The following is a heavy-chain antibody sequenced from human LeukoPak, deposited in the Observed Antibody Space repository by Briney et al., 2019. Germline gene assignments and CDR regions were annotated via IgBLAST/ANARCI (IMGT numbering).Heavy chain of an antibody. CDR2: IYPGDSDT. CDR1: GYSFTSYW. D-gene: IGHD6-13*01. Sequence: GESLKISCKGSGYSFTSYWIGWVRQMPGKGLEWMGVIYPGDSDTRNTPSFQGQVTISADKSISTAYLQWSSLKASDTAMYYCARHSSSSWYTHIDYWGQGTLVTVSS. J-gene: IGHJ4*02. CDR3: ARHSSSSWYTHIDY. V-gene: IGHV5-51*01.